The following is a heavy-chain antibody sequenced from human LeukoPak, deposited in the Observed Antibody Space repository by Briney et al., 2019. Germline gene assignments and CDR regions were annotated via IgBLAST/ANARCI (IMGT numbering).Heavy chain of an antibody. J-gene: IGHJ4*02. CDR2: INPSGGST. Sequence: ASVNVSCKASGYTFTSYYMHWVRQAPGHGLEWMGIINPSGGSTSYAQKFQGRVTITRNTSISTAYMELSSLRSEDTAVYYCARGARSITIFGVVTPNFDYWGQGTLVTVSS. CDR1: GYTFTSYY. D-gene: IGHD3-3*01. V-gene: IGHV1-46*01. CDR3: ARGARSITIFGVVTPNFDY.